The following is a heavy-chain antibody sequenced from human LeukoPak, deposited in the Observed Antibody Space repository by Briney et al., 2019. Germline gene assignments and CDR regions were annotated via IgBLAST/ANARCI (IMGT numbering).Heavy chain of an antibody. Sequence: PGGSLRLSCAASGFTFDDYAMHWVRQAPGKGLEWVSLISGDGGSTYYADSVKGRFTISRDNSKNSLYLQMNSLRTEDTALYYCAKDKRYGGNDGDAFDIWGQGTMVTVSS. CDR2: ISGDGGST. CDR3: AKDKRYGGNDGDAFDI. J-gene: IGHJ3*02. CDR1: GFTFDDYA. V-gene: IGHV3-43*02. D-gene: IGHD4/OR15-4a*01.